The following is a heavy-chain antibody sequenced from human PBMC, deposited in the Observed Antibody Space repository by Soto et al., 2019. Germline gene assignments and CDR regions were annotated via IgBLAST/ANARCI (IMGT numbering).Heavy chain of an antibody. V-gene: IGHV3-23*01. CDR3: AKDGGWSLAVAGLFDS. CDR2: ISDSGSNT. J-gene: IGHJ4*02. Sequence: EVQLLESGGGLVQPGGSLRLSCGVSGSTFNSDDMRWVRQAPGRGLEWVSGISDSGSNTYYADSVKGRFTIFRDNSKNTLYLQMNSLRVEDTALYYCAKDGGWSLAVAGLFDSWGQGTLVTVSS. CDR1: GSTFNSDD. D-gene: IGHD6-19*01.